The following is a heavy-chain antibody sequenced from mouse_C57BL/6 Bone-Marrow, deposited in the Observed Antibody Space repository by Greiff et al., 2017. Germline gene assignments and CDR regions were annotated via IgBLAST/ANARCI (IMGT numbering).Heavy chain of an antibody. CDR2: INPYNGGT. D-gene: IGHD2-4*01. Sequence: DVQLQESGPVLVKPGASVKMSCKASGYTFTDYYMNWVKQSHGKSLEWIGVINPYNGGTSYNQKFKGKATLTVDKSSSTAYMELNSLTSEDSAVYYCARAIYYDYEAWFAYWGQGTLVTVSA. V-gene: IGHV1-19*01. J-gene: IGHJ3*01. CDR3: ARAIYYDYEAWFAY. CDR1: GYTFTDYY.